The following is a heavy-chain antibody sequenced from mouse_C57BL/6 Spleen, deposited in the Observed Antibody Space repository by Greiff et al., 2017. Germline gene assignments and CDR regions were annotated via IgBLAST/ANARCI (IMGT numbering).Heavy chain of an antibody. Sequence: QVQLQQPGAELVKPGASVKLSCKASGYTFTSYWMHWVKQRPGQGLEWIGMIHPNSGSTNYNEKFKSKATLTVDTSSSTAYMQLSSLTSEDSAVYYCARWLLLFAYWGQGTLVTVSA. CDR1: GYTFTSYW. V-gene: IGHV1-64*01. CDR3: ARWLLLFAY. D-gene: IGHD2-3*01. CDR2: IHPNSGST. J-gene: IGHJ3*01.